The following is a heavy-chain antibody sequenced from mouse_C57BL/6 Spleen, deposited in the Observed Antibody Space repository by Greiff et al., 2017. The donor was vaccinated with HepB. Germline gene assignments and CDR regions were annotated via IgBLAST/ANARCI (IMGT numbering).Heavy chain of an antibody. CDR2: IYPGSGST. Sequence: QVQLQQPGAELVKPGASVKMSCKASGYTFTSYWITWVKQRPGQGLEWIGDIYPGSGSTNYNEKFKSKATLTVDTSSSTAYMQLSSLTSEDSAVYYGARYYDYDGGFAYWGQGTLVTVSA. CDR1: GYTFTSYW. CDR3: ARYYDYDGGFAY. J-gene: IGHJ3*01. D-gene: IGHD2-4*01. V-gene: IGHV1-55*01.